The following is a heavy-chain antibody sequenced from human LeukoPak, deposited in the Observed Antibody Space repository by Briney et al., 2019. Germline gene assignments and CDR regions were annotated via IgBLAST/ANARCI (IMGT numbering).Heavy chain of an antibody. CDR2: MNPNSGNT. J-gene: IGHJ4*02. CDR3: ARGYRGGSGSYYNSRGDIDY. D-gene: IGHD3-10*01. Sequence: GASVKVSCKASGYTFTGYDINWLRQATGQGLEWMGWMNPNSGNTGYAQKFQGRVTMTRDTSISTAYMELSRLRSDDTAVYYCARGYRGGSGSYYNSRGDIDYWGQGTLVTVSS. CDR1: GYTFTGYD. V-gene: IGHV1-8*01.